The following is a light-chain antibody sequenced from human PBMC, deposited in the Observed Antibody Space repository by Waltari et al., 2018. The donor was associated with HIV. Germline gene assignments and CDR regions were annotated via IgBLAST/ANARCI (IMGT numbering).Light chain of an antibody. CDR2: EDT. Sequence: QSALTQPASVSGSPGQSITISCLGTSSDVGGYSLVSWYQHPPGKAPQLLIFEDTERPSGVSNRFSASKSGTTASLTISGLLAEDAADYYCCSYGGFTTYVFGSGTKVTVL. J-gene: IGLJ1*01. CDR1: SSDVGGYSL. CDR3: CSYGGFTTYV. V-gene: IGLV2-23*01.